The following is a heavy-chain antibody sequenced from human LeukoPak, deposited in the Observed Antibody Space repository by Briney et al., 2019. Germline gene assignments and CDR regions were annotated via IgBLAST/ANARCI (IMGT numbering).Heavy chain of an antibody. CDR2: INSDGSTT. Sequence: GGSLRLSCAASGFTFSSYWMHWVRQAPGKGLVWVSRINSDGSTTTYADSVKGRFTISRDNSKNTLYLQMNSLRAEDTAVYYCARDRGGANYFDYWGQGTLVTVSS. CDR1: GFTFSSYW. J-gene: IGHJ4*02. D-gene: IGHD2-15*01. V-gene: IGHV3-74*01. CDR3: ARDRGGANYFDY.